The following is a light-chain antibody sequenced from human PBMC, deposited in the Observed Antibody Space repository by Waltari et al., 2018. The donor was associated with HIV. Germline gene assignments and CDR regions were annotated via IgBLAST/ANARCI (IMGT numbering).Light chain of an antibody. J-gene: IGLJ1*01. CDR1: SSDVGGLHY. Sequence: QSALTQPASVSGSPGQSITISCTGTSSDVGGLHYVSWYQQHPGKAPKLLIYEVSNRPSGVSNRFSGSKSGNTASMTISGLQAEDEADYYCNSYRSSTTPCVFGTGTKVTVL. CDR3: NSYRSSTTPCV. CDR2: EVS. V-gene: IGLV2-14*01.